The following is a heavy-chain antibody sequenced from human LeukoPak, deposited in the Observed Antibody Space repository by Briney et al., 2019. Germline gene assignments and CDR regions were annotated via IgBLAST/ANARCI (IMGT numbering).Heavy chain of an antibody. CDR2: ISGSGGST. Sequence: GGSLRLSCAASGFTFSSYAMSWVRQAPGKGLEWVSAISGSGGSTYYADSVKGRFTISRDNSKNTLYLQMNSLRAEDTAVYYCAKAGEEVLLWFGELLYPDYWGQGTLVTVSS. D-gene: IGHD3-10*01. CDR1: GFTFSSYA. CDR3: AKAGEEVLLWFGELLYPDY. J-gene: IGHJ4*02. V-gene: IGHV3-23*01.